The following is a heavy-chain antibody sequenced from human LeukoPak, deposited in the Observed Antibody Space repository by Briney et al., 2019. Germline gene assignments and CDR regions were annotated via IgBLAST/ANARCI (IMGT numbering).Heavy chain of an antibody. J-gene: IGHJ4*02. CDR1: GYTLSGLS. CDR3: ATVTGYSGGWKLDY. V-gene: IGHV1-24*01. D-gene: IGHD6-19*01. Sequence: ASVKVSCKVSGYTLSGLSMHWVRQAPGKGLEWMGGFDPEDGETIYAQKLQGRVTLTEDTSTDTAYMELSSLTSEDTAVYYCATVTGYSGGWKLDYWGQGTLVTVSS. CDR2: FDPEDGET.